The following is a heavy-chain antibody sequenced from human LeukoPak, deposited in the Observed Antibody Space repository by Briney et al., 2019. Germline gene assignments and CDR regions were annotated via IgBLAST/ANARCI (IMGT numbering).Heavy chain of an antibody. D-gene: IGHD6-13*01. CDR2: ISAYNGNT. Sequence: ASVKVSCKASGYTFTSYGISWVRQAPGQGLEWMGWISAYNGNTNYAQKLQGRVTMTTDTSTSTAYMELRSLRSDDTAVYYCARGRGYSSSWYVGYYYYYYMDVWGKGTTVTVSS. V-gene: IGHV1-18*01. J-gene: IGHJ6*03. CDR3: ARGRGYSSSWYVGYYYYYYMDV. CDR1: GYTFTSYG.